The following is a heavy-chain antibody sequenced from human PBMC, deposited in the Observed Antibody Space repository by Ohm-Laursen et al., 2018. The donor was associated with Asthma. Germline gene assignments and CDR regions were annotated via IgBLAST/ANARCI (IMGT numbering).Heavy chain of an antibody. V-gene: IGHV3-48*04. J-gene: IGHJ4*02. CDR1: GYTFSRYS. CDR3: AVDYYDSSGYEGGYFDY. Sequence: GSLRLSCTASGYTFSRYSIHWVRQFPGKGLEWVAYNSRSGGAKGYAESVKGRVTISRDNAKNSLFLEMNSLIAEDTAVYYCAVDYYDSSGYEGGYFDYWGQGTLVTVSS. D-gene: IGHD3-22*01. CDR2: NSRSGGAK.